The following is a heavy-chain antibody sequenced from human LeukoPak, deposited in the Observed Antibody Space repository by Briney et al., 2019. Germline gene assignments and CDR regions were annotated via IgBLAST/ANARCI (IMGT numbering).Heavy chain of an antibody. CDR1: GYSFTGYS. CDR2: IYPRDSHT. Sequence: GESLHISCKASGYSFTGYSIGWVRQMPGKGLEWMGIIYPRDSHTRYSPSFQGQVTISADKSISTAYLQWSSLKASNTAMYYCPRRGYNDWYFDLWGRGTLVTVSS. V-gene: IGHV5-51*01. J-gene: IGHJ2*01. CDR3: PRRGYNDWYFDL. D-gene: IGHD5-24*01.